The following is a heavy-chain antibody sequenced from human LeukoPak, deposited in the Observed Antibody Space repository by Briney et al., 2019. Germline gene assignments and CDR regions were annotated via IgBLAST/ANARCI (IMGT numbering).Heavy chain of an antibody. CDR2: IRTSGST. V-gene: IGHV4-4*07. D-gene: IGHD3-3*01. CDR1: GGSITSYY. J-gene: IGHJ4*02. CDR3: ARAYSDIWSGYYFDS. Sequence: SETLSLTCSVSGGSITSYYWSWIRQSAGKGLEWIGRIRTSGSTNYNPSLKSRVTMPVDTSNNQFSLKLTSVTAADTAVYYCARAYSDIWSGYYFDSWGQGILVTVSS.